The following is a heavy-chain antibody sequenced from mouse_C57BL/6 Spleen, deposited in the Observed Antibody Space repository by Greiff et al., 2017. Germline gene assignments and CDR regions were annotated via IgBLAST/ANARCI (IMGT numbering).Heavy chain of an antibody. CDR2: IDPSDSYT. Sequence: QVQLQQPGAELVMPGASVKLSCKASGYTFTSYWMHWVKQRPGQGLEWIGEIDPSDSYTNYNHKFKGKSTLTVDKSSSTAYMQLSSLPSEDAAVYYCARSRGYFDDWGQGTTLTVSS. V-gene: IGHV1-69*01. CDR1: GYTFTSYW. J-gene: IGHJ2*01. CDR3: ARSRGYFDD.